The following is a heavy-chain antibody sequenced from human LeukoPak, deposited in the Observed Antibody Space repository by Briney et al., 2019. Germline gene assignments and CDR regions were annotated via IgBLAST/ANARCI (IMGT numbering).Heavy chain of an antibody. CDR1: GGSISSSSYY. CDR2: IYYSGST. V-gene: IGHV4-39*07. D-gene: IGHD2-2*01. CDR3: ARGGPRCDSTSCYDWGFDY. Sequence: SETQSLTCTVSGGSISSSSYYWGWIRQPPGKGLEWIGSIYYSGSTNYNPSLKSRVTISVGTSKNQFSLKLSSVTAADTAVYYCARGGPRCDSTSCYDWGFDYWGQGTLVTVSS. J-gene: IGHJ4*02.